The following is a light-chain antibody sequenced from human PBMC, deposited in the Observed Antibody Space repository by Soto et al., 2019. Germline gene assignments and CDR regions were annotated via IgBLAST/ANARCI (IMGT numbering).Light chain of an antibody. V-gene: IGKV3-20*01. CDR3: QXYGSSPRT. CDR1: QTVSSS. Sequence: VLTQSPGTVSLSPGERTTLSCRASQTVSSSLAWYQQKPGQAPSILIFGESTRAAGFPDRLSGSGSGTDLNLTISSLDPEDFAVYYCQXYGSSPRTFGQGTKVDIK. J-gene: IGKJ1*01. CDR2: GES.